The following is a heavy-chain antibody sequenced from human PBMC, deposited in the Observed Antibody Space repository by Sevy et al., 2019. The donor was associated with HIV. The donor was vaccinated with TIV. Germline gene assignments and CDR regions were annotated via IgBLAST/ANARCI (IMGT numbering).Heavy chain of an antibody. Sequence: GGSLRLSCTGSGFTFNTHAMHWVRQAPGKGLEWVAVISYDGSAEFYPDSVKGRFTISRDNSENKLYLQMNSLRKEDTAMYYCARDAGDSIDWYPGYWGQGILVTVSS. CDR3: ARDAGDSIDWYPGY. V-gene: IGHV3-30*03. CDR2: ISYDGSAE. D-gene: IGHD3-9*01. CDR1: GFTFNTHA. J-gene: IGHJ4*02.